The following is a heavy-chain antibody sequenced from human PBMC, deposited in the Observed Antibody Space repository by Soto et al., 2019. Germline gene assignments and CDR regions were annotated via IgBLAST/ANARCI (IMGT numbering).Heavy chain of an antibody. J-gene: IGHJ4*02. CDR3: AKDLENGDYTPVFDY. V-gene: IGHV3-30*18. D-gene: IGHD4-17*01. CDR2: ISYDGSNK. CDR1: GFTFSSYG. Sequence: QVQLVESGGGVVQPGRSLRLSCAASGFTFSSYGMHWVRQAPGKGLEWVAVISYDGSNKYYADSVKGRFTISRDNSKNPLYLQMNSLRAEDTAVYYCAKDLENGDYTPVFDYWGQGTLVTVSS.